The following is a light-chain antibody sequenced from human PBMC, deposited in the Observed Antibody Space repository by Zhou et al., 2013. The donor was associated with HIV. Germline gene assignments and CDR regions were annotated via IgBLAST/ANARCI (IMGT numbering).Light chain of an antibody. J-gene: IGKJ4*01. CDR3: LQSMQIPLT. V-gene: IGKV2D-29*02. Sequence: DIVMTQTPLSLSVTPGQQASISCKSSQSLLPSDGKTYMSWYLQKPGQSPQLLMYEVSKRFPGVPDRIRGSGSGTDFTLTFSRVEAEDVGVYYCLQSMQIPLTFGGGTKVEI. CDR1: QSLLPSDGKTY. CDR2: EVS.